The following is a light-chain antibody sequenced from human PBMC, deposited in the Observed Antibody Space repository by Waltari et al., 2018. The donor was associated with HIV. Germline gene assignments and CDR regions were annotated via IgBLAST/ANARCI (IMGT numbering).Light chain of an antibody. CDR3: CSYAGSSFYV. CDR2: DVS. J-gene: IGLJ1*01. Sequence: QSALTQPRSVSGSPGQSVTIPCTGTSSDVGTYHFVSWYQQHPGKAPKLILYDVSKRPSGVPDRFSGSKSGNTASLTISGLRVEDEVDYYCCSYAGSSFYVFGTGTQVTVL. V-gene: IGLV2-11*01. CDR1: SSDVGTYHF.